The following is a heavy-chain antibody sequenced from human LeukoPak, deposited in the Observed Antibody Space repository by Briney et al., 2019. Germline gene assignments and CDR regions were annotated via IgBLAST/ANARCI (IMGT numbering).Heavy chain of an antibody. D-gene: IGHD3-22*01. CDR3: AKDRTMIVVPLEN. CDR2: IRYDGSNK. CDR1: GFTFSSYG. V-gene: IGHV3-30*02. J-gene: IGHJ4*02. Sequence: GGSLRLSCAASGFTFSSYGMHWVRQAPGKGLEWVAFIRYDGSNKYYADSVKGRFTISRDNSKNTLYLQMNSLRAGDTAVYYCAKDRTMIVVPLENWGQGTLVTVSS.